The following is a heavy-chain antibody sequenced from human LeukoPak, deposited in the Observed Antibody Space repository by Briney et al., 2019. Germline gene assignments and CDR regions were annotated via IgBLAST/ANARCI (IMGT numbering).Heavy chain of an antibody. V-gene: IGHV4-59*08. Sequence: SETLSLTCTVSGGSISSYYWSWIRQPPGKGLEWIGYIYYSGSTNYNPSLKSRVTISVDTSKNQFSLKLSSVTAADTAVYYCASAYYSSSWYWSLDYYYYMDVWGKGTTVTVSS. CDR2: IYYSGST. CDR1: GGSISSYY. D-gene: IGHD6-13*01. CDR3: ASAYYSSSWYWSLDYYYYMDV. J-gene: IGHJ6*03.